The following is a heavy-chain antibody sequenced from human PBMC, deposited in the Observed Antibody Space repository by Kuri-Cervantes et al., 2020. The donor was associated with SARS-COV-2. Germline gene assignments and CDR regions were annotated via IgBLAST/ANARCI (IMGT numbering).Heavy chain of an antibody. J-gene: IGHJ6*03. V-gene: IGHV4-59*12. CDR1: GGSISSYY. D-gene: IGHD2/OR15-2a*01. CDR2: IYYSGST. CDR3: ARDGSFSPLYYYYYYMDV. Sequence: SETLSLTCTVSGGSISSYYWSWIRQPPGQGLEWLGYIYYSGSTNYNPSLKSRVTISVDTSKNQFSLKLSSVTAADTAVYYCARDGSFSPLYYYYYYMDVWGKGTTVTVSS.